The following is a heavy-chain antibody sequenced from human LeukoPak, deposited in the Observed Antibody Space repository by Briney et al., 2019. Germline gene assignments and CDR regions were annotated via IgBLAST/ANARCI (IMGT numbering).Heavy chain of an antibody. Sequence: GGSLRLSCAASEFTFSNYGMSWVRQAPGKGLEWVSGISGGGGSTYYADSAKGRFTISRDNSQNTLSLQMNSLRAEDTAVYYCAKDLSADFDYWGQGTLVTVSS. V-gene: IGHV3-23*01. CDR1: EFTFSNYG. CDR2: ISGGGGST. J-gene: IGHJ4*02. CDR3: AKDLSADFDY. D-gene: IGHD6-19*01.